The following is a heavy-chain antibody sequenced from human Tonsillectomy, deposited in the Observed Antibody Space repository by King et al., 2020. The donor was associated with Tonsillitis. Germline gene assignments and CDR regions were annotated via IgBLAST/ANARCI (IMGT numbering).Heavy chain of an antibody. D-gene: IGHD4-11*01. CDR2: ISATSGTI. CDR3: AIDWADSNYGARTFDY. CDR1: GFLFIDYS. J-gene: IGHJ4*02. Sequence: EVQLVESGGGLVQPGESLRLSCATSGFLFIDYSFNWVRQAPGKGLEWVSYISATSGTIWYVDSVKGRFTISRDNGQNSVSLQMNSLRVEDTAVYYCAIDWADSNYGARTFDYWGQGILVTVSS. V-gene: IGHV3-48*04.